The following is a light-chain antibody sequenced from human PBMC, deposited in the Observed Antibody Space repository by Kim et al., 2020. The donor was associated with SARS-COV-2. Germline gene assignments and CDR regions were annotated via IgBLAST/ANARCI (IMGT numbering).Light chain of an antibody. CDR3: QYYESSLT. Sequence: VSPGERVTLSCRTSQTVSNRYLVWFQQKPGQAPRLLIYAVFSRATGIPDRFSGSGSGTDFTLTISRLEPEDFAVYYCQYYESSLTFGGGTKVDIK. CDR2: AVF. CDR1: QTVSNRY. J-gene: IGKJ4*01. V-gene: IGKV3-20*01.